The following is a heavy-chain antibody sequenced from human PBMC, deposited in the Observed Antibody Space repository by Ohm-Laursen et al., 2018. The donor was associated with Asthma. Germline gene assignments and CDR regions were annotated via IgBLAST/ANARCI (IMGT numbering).Heavy chain of an antibody. V-gene: IGHV1-24*01. CDR3: ARDPEGQQLGGEYFQH. CDR1: GYTLTELS. J-gene: IGHJ1*01. CDR2: FDPEDGET. Sequence: ASVKVSCKVSGYTLTELSMHWVRQAPGKGLEWMGGFDPEDGETIYAQKFQGGVTMTRDTSISTAYMELSRLRSDDTAVYYCARDPEGQQLGGEYFQHWGQGTLVTVSS. D-gene: IGHD6-13*01.